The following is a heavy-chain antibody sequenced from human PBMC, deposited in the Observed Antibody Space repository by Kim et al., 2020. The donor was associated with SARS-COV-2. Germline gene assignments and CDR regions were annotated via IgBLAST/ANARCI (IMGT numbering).Heavy chain of an antibody. CDR1: GFTFSSYG. V-gene: IGHV3-33*01. CDR3: ARDGDCSGGSCYSEYYYGMDV. Sequence: GGSLRLSCAASGFTFSSYGMHWVRQAPGKGLEWVAVIWYDGSNKYYADSVKGRFTISRDNSKNTLYLQMNSLRAEDTAVYYCARDGDCSGGSCYSEYYYGMDVWGQGTTVTVSS. J-gene: IGHJ6*02. D-gene: IGHD2-15*01. CDR2: IWYDGSNK.